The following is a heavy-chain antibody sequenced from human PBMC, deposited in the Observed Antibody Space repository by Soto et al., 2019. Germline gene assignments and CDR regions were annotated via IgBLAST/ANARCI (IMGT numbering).Heavy chain of an antibody. J-gene: IGHJ5*02. Sequence: VPLVESGGGLVKPGGSLRLSCAASGFSFSSYSMNWVRQAPGKGLEWVSSISSSASHINYADSVKGRFTISRDNAKKSLYLQMNSLRAEDTAVYYCARGYTGYCSGGTCYWFDPWGQGTLVTVSS. CDR2: ISSSASHI. CDR3: ARGYTGYCSGGTCYWFDP. V-gene: IGHV3-21*01. D-gene: IGHD2-15*01. CDR1: GFSFSSYS.